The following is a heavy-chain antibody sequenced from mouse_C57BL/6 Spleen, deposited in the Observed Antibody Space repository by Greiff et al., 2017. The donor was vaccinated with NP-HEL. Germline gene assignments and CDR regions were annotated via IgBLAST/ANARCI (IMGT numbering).Heavy chain of an antibody. CDR3: ARGGSSSPFDY. CDR2: IYPGDGDT. Sequence: QVQLQQSGAELVEPGASVKISCKASGYAFSSYWMNWVKQRPGKGLEWIGQIYPGDGDTNYNGKFKGKATLTADKSSSTAYMQLSSLTSEDSAVYFCARGGSSSPFDYWGQGTTLTVSS. CDR1: GYAFSSYW. V-gene: IGHV1-80*01. D-gene: IGHD1-1*01. J-gene: IGHJ2*01.